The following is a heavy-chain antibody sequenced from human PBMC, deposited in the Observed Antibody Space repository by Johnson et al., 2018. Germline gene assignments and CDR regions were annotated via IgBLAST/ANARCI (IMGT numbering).Heavy chain of an antibody. Sequence: KGRFTISRDNSKNTLYLQMNSLRAEDTAVYYCAKDIVAVAVFDGMDVWGQGTTVTVSS. D-gene: IGHD6-19*01. V-gene: IGHV3-30*02. J-gene: IGHJ6*02. CDR3: AKDIVAVAVFDGMDV.